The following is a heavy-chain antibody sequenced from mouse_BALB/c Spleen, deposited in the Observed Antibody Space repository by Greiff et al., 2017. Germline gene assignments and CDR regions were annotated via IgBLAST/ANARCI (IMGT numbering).Heavy chain of an antibody. D-gene: IGHD1-1*01. J-gene: IGHJ2*01. CDR2: IFPGDGST. CDR3: TRSVYDGGSSYFDD. V-gene: IGHV1-85*01. Sequence: QVQLQQSGAELVKPGASVKLSCKASGYTFTSYDINWVRQRPEQGLEWIGWIFPGDGSTKYNEKFKGKATLTTDKSSSTAYMQLSSLTSEDSAVYYCTRSVYDGGSSYFDDWGQGTTLTVSS. CDR1: GYTFTSYD.